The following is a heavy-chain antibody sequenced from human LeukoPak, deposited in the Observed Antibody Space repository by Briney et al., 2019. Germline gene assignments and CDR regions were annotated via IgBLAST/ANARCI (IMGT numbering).Heavy chain of an antibody. D-gene: IGHD3-9*01. CDR2: VCEGRTT. CDR1: GASISSSGYC. J-gene: IGHJ4*02. V-gene: IGHV4-39*07. CDR3: ARGIRYSDWLSQLFDY. Sequence: SETLSLTCTVSGASISSSGYCWGWVRQPPGKGLEWIGSVCEGRTTYYIPSLKSRVTISVDTSKNQFSLKLSSVTAANTAVYYCARGIRYSDWLSQLFDYWGQGTLVTVSS.